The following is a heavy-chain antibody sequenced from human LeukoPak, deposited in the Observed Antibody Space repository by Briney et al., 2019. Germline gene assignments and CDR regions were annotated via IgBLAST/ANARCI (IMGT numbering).Heavy chain of an antibody. CDR2: IEGSNDNT. Sequence: SGGSLRLSCAASGVTFSRNAMSWVRQVPGKGLEWVSAIEGSNDNTHYADSVKGRFTVSRDISKNTLYLQMNSLRAEDTALYYCAKDLLRWSFDYWGQGTLVTVSS. J-gene: IGHJ4*02. CDR1: GVTFSRNA. D-gene: IGHD2-15*01. V-gene: IGHV3-23*01. CDR3: AKDLLRWSFDY.